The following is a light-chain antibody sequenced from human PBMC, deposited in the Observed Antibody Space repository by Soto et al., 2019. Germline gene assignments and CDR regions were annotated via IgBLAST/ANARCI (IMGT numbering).Light chain of an antibody. CDR2: AAS. Sequence: DIQMTQSPSSLSASVGDRVTITCRASQSISSYLNWYQQKPGKAPKLLIYAASSLQSGVLSRFSGSGSGTDFTLTISSLQPEDFATYYCQQSYSTPHYTFGQGTKLEIK. CDR3: QQSYSTPHYT. V-gene: IGKV1-39*01. J-gene: IGKJ2*01. CDR1: QSISSY.